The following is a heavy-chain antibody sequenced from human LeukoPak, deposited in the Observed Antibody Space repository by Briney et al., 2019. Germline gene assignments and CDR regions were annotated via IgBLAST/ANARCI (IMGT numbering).Heavy chain of an antibody. CDR3: ARDIAYCGGDCYSEGYFDY. D-gene: IGHD2-21*02. CDR2: IYYSGST. CDR1: GGSISSSSYY. V-gene: IGHV4-39*07. Sequence: PSETLSLTCTASGGSISSSSYYWGWIRQPPGKGLEWIGSIYYSGSTYYNPSLKSRVTISVDTSKNQFSLKLSSVTAADTAVYYCARDIAYCGGDCYSEGYFDYWGQGTLVTVSS. J-gene: IGHJ4*02.